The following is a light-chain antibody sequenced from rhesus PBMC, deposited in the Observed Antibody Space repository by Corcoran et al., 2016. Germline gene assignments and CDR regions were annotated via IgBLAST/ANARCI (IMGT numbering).Light chain of an antibody. V-gene: IGKV1-22*01. CDR1: QMISTW. Sequence: DIQMTQSPSSLSASVGDTVTITCRASQMISTWLAWYQPKPGKAPNLPIYTASTLQSGVPSRSSGSGSGTDFTFTITSRQSEEFATYYCQQYSSGLTFGPGTKLDFK. CDR2: TAS. CDR3: QQYSSGLT. J-gene: IGKJ3*01.